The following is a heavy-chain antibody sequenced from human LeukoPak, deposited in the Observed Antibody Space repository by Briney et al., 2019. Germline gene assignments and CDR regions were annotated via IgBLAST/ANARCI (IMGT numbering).Heavy chain of an antibody. J-gene: IGHJ4*02. D-gene: IGHD3-10*01. CDR2: IGPNSGGT. CDR1: GYTFTGYY. V-gene: IGHV1-2*02. CDR3: ARDDGLPGRGNPLDY. Sequence: EASVKVSCKASGYTFTGYYMHWVRQAPGQGLEWMGWIGPNSGGTNYAQKFQGRVTMTRDTSISPAYMAMSSLRSDDTAVYYCARDDGLPGRGNPLDYWGQGTLVTVSS.